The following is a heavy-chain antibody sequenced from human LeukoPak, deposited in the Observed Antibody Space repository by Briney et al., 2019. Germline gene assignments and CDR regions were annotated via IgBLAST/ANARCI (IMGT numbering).Heavy chain of an antibody. Sequence: GGSLRLSCSASGFTFSTYWMSWVRQAPGKGLEWVANMKRDGSEIYYVDSVKGRFTISRDNAKNSLFLQMNSLRAEDTAVYYCARLCLGNQVAGFDSWGQGTLVTVSS. CDR1: GFTFSTYW. J-gene: IGHJ4*02. CDR3: ARLCLGNQVAGFDS. V-gene: IGHV3-7*01. D-gene: IGHD3-16*01. CDR2: MKRDGSEI.